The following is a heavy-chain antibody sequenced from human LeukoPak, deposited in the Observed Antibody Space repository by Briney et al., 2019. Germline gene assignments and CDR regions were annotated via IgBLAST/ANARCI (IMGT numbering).Heavy chain of an antibody. J-gene: IGHJ4*02. V-gene: IGHV4-38-2*02. Sequence: SETLSLTCTVSGYSISSGYYWGWIRQPPGKGLEWIGSIYHSGSTYYNPSLKSRVTISVDTSKNQFSLKLSSVTAADTAVYHCARVTFDSSGSLPYYFDYWGQGTLVTVSS. D-gene: IGHD3-22*01. CDR2: IYHSGST. CDR3: ARVTFDSSGSLPYYFDY. CDR1: GYSISSGYY.